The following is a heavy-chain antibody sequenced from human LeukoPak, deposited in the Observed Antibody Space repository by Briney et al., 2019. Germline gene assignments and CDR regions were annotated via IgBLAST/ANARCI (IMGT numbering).Heavy chain of an antibody. CDR2: IRYDGSNK. D-gene: IGHD3-10*01. CDR3: AKLSPTDTSGDY. J-gene: IGHJ4*02. Sequence: GGSLRLSCAASGFIFSSYGMHWVRQAPGKGVEGVAFIRYDGSNKYSGDSVRGRFTISRDNSKNTLYLQMNSLRAEDTAVYYCAKLSPTDTSGDYWGQGTLVTVSS. V-gene: IGHV3-30*02. CDR1: GFIFSSYG.